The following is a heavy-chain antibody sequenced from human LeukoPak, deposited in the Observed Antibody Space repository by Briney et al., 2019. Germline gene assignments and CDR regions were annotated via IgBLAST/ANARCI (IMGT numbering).Heavy chain of an antibody. J-gene: IGHJ4*02. CDR2: IKEDGSEK. CDR1: GFTFSSYW. Sequence: PGGSLRLSCAGSGFTFSSYWMTWVRQAPGKGLEWVANIKEDGSEKYYVDSIKGRFTISRDNAKNSLYLQMNRLRAEDTAVYYCARERQLERLAFGKEGSAFDYWGQGTLVTVSS. V-gene: IGHV3-7*01. D-gene: IGHD1-1*01. CDR3: ARERQLERLAFGKEGSAFDY.